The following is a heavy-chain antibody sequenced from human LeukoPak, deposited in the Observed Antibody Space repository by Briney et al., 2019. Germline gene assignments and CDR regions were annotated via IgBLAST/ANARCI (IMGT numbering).Heavy chain of an antibody. CDR1: GGSFSGYY. V-gene: IGHV4-34*01. Sequence: TSETLSLTCAVYGGSFSGYYWSWIRQPPGKGLEWIGEINHSESTNCNPSLKSRVTMSVDTSKNQFSLKLSSVTAADTDVYYCARGNAGATTLYYFYYMDVWGKGTTVTVSS. CDR2: INHSEST. J-gene: IGHJ6*03. CDR3: ARGNAGATTLYYFYYMDV. D-gene: IGHD1-26*01.